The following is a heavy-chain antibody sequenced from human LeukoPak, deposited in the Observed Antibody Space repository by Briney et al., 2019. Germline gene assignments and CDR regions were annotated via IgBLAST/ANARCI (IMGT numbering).Heavy chain of an antibody. D-gene: IGHD3-16*02. CDR3: ARVEYDYVWGSYLWFDP. V-gene: IGHV4-34*01. CDR1: SGSFSGYY. Sequence: SETLSLTCAVYSGSFSGYYWSWIRQPPGKGLEWIGEINHSGSTNYNPSLKSRVTISVDTSKNQFSLKLSSVTAADTAVYYCARVEYDYVWGSYLWFDPWGQGTLVTVSS. CDR2: INHSGST. J-gene: IGHJ5*02.